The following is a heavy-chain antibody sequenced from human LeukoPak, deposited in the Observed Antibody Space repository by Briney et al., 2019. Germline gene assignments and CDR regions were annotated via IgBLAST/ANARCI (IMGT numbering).Heavy chain of an antibody. CDR3: ANHRTPDRSNWNYLEY. CDR1: GFTFSHSA. CDR2: ISGHTQST. J-gene: IGHJ4*02. V-gene: IGHV3-23*01. D-gene: IGHD1-20*01. Sequence: GGSLRLSCAASGFTFSHSAMTWVRHPQRKGLEWVSSISGHTQSTYYAESGEGRFTISRDDSKNTLYLQMNSLRADDTAVYYCANHRTPDRSNWNYLEYWGQGALVTVSS.